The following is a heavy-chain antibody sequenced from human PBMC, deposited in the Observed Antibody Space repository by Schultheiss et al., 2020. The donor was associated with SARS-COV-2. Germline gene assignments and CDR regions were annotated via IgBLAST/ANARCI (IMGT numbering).Heavy chain of an antibody. D-gene: IGHD6-19*01. CDR1: GFTFRNYW. V-gene: IGHV3-7*03. CDR2: IKQDGSVE. CDR3: ARDDVRGSGWSVGYFHH. Sequence: GGSLRLSCAASGFTFRNYWMDWVRQAPGKGLQWVANIKQDGSVEHYVDSVKGRFTISRDNAKNSLYLQMNSLRAEDTAVYYCARDDVRGSGWSVGYFHHWGQGTLVTVSS. J-gene: IGHJ1*01.